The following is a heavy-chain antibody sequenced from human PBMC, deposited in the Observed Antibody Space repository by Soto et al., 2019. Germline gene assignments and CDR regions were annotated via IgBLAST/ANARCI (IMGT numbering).Heavy chain of an antibody. CDR2: IIPSSGTA. J-gene: IGHJ6*02. Sequence: QVQLVQSGAEVKKPGSSVKVSCKASGGTFSSYAISWVRQAPGQGLEWMGGIIPSSGTANYAQKFQGRVTITADESTRTAYMELSSLRSEDTAVYSCARSQGSSTSLEIYYYYYYGMDVWGQGTTVTVSS. D-gene: IGHD2-2*01. CDR3: ARSQGSSTSLEIYYYYYYGMDV. V-gene: IGHV1-69*01. CDR1: GGTFSSYA.